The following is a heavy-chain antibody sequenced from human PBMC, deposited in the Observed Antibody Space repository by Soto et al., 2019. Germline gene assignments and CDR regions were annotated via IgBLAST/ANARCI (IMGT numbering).Heavy chain of an antibody. J-gene: IGHJ4*02. V-gene: IGHV3-23*01. Sequence: GGSLRLSCAASGFTFSGYAMTWVRQAPGKGLEWVSAITGGGGSTYYADSVKGRFTISRDNSKNTLYLQMNSLTAGDTAVYYCAKADSTGYYYPYWGQGTLVTVSS. CDR1: GFTFSGYA. CDR2: ITGGGGST. CDR3: AKADSTGYYYPY. D-gene: IGHD3-22*01.